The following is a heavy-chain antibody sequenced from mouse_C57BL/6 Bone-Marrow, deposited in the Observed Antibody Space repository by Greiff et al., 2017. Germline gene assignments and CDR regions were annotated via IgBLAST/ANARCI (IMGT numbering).Heavy chain of an antibody. J-gene: IGHJ1*03. D-gene: IGHD1-1*01. Sequence: VQLQQSGPELVKPGASVKLSCKASGYTFTSYDINWVKQRPGQGLEWIGWIYPRDGSTKYNEKFKGKATLTVDTSSSTAYMELHSLTSEDSAVYFCTRSLLITTVVDWYFDVWGTGTTVTVSS. V-gene: IGHV1-85*01. CDR2: IYPRDGST. CDR1: GYTFTSYD. CDR3: TRSLLITTVVDWYFDV.